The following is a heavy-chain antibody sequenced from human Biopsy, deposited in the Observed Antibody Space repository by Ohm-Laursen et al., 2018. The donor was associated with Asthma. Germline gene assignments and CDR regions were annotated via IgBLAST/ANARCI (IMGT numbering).Heavy chain of an antibody. Sequence: TQTLTLTCTFSGFSLSTSGGGVGWIRQPPGKALEWLGNIFWDDDKRYSPSLQSRLTITRDTPKDQVVLTMTNMGPVDTGTYFCAHAQTSWNYYGSGNYLYHFDSWGQGTLVTVSP. J-gene: IGHJ4*02. CDR2: IFWDDDK. D-gene: IGHD3-10*01. CDR3: AHAQTSWNYYGSGNYLYHFDS. CDR1: GFSLSTSGGG. V-gene: IGHV2-5*02.